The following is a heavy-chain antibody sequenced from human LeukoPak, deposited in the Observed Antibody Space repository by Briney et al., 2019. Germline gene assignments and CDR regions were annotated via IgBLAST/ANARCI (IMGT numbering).Heavy chain of an antibody. CDR3: AEDLWGSGSYAWFDP. V-gene: IGHV3-23*01. Sequence: GGSLRLSCAASGFTFSSYAMSWVRQAPGKGLEWVSAISGSGGSTYFADSVKGRFTISRDNSKNTLYLRMNSLRAEDTAVYHCAEDLWGSGSYAWFDPWGQGTLVTVSS. CDR1: GFTFSSYA. CDR2: ISGSGGST. D-gene: IGHD3-10*01. J-gene: IGHJ5*02.